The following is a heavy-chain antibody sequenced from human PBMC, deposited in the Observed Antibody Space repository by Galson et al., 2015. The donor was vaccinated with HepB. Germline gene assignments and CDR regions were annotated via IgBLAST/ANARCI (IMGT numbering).Heavy chain of an antibody. V-gene: IGHV4-59*01. CDR2: IYYSGST. CDR1: GDSISSYY. J-gene: IGHJ4*02. CDR3: ARDGGAMVSN. Sequence: SETLSLTCTVSGDSISSYYWNWIRQPPGRGLEWIGYIYYSGSTNYNLSLKSRVTISVDTSKNQFSLKLSSVTAADTAVYYCARDGGAMVSNWGQGTLVTVSS. D-gene: IGHD5-18*01.